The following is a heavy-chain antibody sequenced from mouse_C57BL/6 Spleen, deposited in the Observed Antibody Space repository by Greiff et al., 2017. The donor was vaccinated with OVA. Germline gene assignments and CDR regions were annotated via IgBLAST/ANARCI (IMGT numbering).Heavy chain of an antibody. CDR1: GFNITDYY. CDR2: IDPEDGDT. J-gene: IGHJ3*01. V-gene: IGHV14-2*01. D-gene: IGHD3-2*02. Sequence: VQLQQSGAELVKPGASVKLSCTASGFNITDYYMHWVKQRTEQGLEWIGRIDPEDGDTKYAPKLQGKATITADTSSNTAYLQLSSLTSEDTAVYYCAHSSGYVGVAYWGQGTLVTVSA. CDR3: AHSSGYVGVAY.